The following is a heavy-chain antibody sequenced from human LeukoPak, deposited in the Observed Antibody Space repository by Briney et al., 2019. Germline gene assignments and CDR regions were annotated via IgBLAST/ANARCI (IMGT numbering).Heavy chain of an antibody. J-gene: IGHJ6*02. V-gene: IGHV3-53*01. CDR1: GFTVSSNY. D-gene: IGHD6-19*01. CDR3: ARGPDSSGWYEDGMDV. CDR2: IYSGGST. Sequence: GGSLRLSCAASGFTVSSNYMSWVRQAPGKGLEWVSVIYSGGSTYYADSVKGRFTISRDNSKNTLYLQMNSLRAEDTAVYYCARGPDSSGWYEDGMDVWGQGTLVTVSS.